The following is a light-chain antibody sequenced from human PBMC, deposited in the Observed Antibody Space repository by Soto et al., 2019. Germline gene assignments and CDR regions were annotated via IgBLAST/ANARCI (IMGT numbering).Light chain of an antibody. V-gene: IGKV3-20*01. CDR2: GTS. CDR3: QHYGTSPPYT. CDR1: QSVTSSS. Sequence: EIVLTQSPGTLSLSPGERAALSCRASQSVTSSSLAWYQQKPGQAPRLLIYGTSSRAAGIPDRFSGSGSGTDFTLTISRLEPEDFAVYFCQHYGTSPPYTFGQGTKLEI. J-gene: IGKJ2*01.